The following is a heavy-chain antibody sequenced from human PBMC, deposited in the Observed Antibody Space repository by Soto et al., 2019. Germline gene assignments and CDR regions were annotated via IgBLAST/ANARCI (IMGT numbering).Heavy chain of an antibody. CDR3: ARDGLMSGYSPTYYYYGMDV. V-gene: IGHV1-69*13. CDR1: GGTFSSYA. D-gene: IGHD3-3*01. Sequence: ASVKVSCKASGGTFSSYAISWVRQAPGQGLEWMGGIIPIFGTANYAQKFQGRVTITADESTSTAYMELSSLRSEDTAVYYCARDGLMSGYSPTYYYYGMDVWGQGTTVTVSS. CDR2: IIPIFGTA. J-gene: IGHJ6*02.